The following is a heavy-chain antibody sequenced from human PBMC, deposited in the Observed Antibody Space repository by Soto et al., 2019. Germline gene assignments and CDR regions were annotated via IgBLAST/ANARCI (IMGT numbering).Heavy chain of an antibody. CDR1: GDSLSSPTYY. D-gene: IGHD4-17*01. CDR3: ARETTEPEYYYGLDI. CDR2: IYYSGRT. J-gene: IGHJ6*02. Sequence: PSETLSLTCTVSGDSLSSPTYYWTWIRQPPGKGLEWIAHIYYSGRTIYNPSLQSRVAISLDTSKNQFYLELNSVTAEDTAVYLCARETTEPEYYYGLDIWGQGTTVTVSS. V-gene: IGHV4-61*01.